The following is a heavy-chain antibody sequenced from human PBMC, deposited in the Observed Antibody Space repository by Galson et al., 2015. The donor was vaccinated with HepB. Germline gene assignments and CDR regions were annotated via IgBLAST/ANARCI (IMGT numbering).Heavy chain of an antibody. Sequence: SVKVSCKASGYTFTNYGINWVRQAPGQGLEWMGWISVYNGNTNYAQKFQGRVTMTTDTSTSTAYMELRSLRSDDTAVYYCARDYVVTTRNWLDPWGQGTLVTVSS. CDR1: GYTFTNYG. J-gene: IGHJ5*02. CDR2: ISVYNGNT. D-gene: IGHD2-21*02. V-gene: IGHV1-18*01. CDR3: ARDYVVTTRNWLDP.